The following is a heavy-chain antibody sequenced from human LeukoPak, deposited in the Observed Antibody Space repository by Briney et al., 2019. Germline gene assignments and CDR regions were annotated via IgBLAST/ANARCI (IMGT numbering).Heavy chain of an antibody. CDR2: IIPIFGTA. V-gene: IGHV1-69*13. Sequence: ASVKVSCKASGYTFTSYGISWVRQAPGQGLEWMGGIIPIFGTANYAQKFQGRVTITADESTSTAYMELSSLRSEDTAVYYCASPSSSPVDYHYYYMDVWGKGTTVTISS. CDR3: ASPSSSPVDYHYYYMDV. J-gene: IGHJ6*03. D-gene: IGHD6-13*01. CDR1: GYTFTSYG.